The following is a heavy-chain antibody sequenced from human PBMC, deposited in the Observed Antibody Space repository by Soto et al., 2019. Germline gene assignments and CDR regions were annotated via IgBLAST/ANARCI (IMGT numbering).Heavy chain of an antibody. J-gene: IGHJ4*02. D-gene: IGHD3-16*02. Sequence: GGSLRLSCAASGFTFDDYAMHWVRQAPGKGLEWVSGISWNSGSIGYADSVKGRFTISRDNAKNSLYLQMNSLRAEDTALYYCAKDMITFGGVIVTLFDYWGQGTLVTVSS. CDR2: ISWNSGSI. CDR3: AKDMITFGGVIVTLFDY. CDR1: GFTFDDYA. V-gene: IGHV3-9*01.